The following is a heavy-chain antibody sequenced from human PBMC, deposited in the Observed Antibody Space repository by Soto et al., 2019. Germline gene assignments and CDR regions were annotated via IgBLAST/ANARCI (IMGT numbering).Heavy chain of an antibody. CDR1: GFTFSSVT. Sequence: PGGSLRLSCEASGFTFSSVTMNWVRQVPGKGLEWVASISSGSSDTWYADSVKGRFIISRDNAQNSLFLQMNTLRAEDTATYNCARVANWGQGTQVTVSS. D-gene: IGHD5-12*01. V-gene: IGHV3-21*01. J-gene: IGHJ4*02. CDR2: ISSGSSDT. CDR3: ARVAN.